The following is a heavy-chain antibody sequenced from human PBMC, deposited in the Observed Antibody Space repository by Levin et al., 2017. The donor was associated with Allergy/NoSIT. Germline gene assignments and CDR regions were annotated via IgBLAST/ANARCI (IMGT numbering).Heavy chain of an antibody. CDR2: INPSGGST. J-gene: IGHJ3*02. Sequence: GESLKISCKASGYTFTSYYMHWVRQAPGQGLEWMGIINPSGGSTSYAQKFQGRVTMTRDTSTSTVYMELSSLRSEDTAVYYCARPREPTDAFDIWGQGTMVTVSS. CDR1: GYTFTSYY. CDR3: ARPREPTDAFDI. D-gene: IGHD1-14*01. V-gene: IGHV1-46*01.